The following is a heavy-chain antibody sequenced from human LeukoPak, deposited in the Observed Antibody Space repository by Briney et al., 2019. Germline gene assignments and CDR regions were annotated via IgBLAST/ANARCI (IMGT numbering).Heavy chain of an antibody. CDR1: GGSISSYY. V-gene: IGHV4-59*08. CDR2: IYYSGST. CDR3: ARRGGSSYLDAFDI. Sequence: SETLSLTCTVSGGSISSYYWSWIRQPPGKGLEGMRYIYYSGSTNYNPSLTSRVTISVDTSKNQFSLQLSSVIAADTAVYYCARRGGSSYLDAFDIWGQGTMVTVSS. J-gene: IGHJ3*02. D-gene: IGHD2-15*01.